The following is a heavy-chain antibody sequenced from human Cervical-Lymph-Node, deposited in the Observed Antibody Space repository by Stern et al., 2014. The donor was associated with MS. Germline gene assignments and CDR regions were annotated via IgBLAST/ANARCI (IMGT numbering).Heavy chain of an antibody. CDR2: IHYSGST. D-gene: IGHD3-16*01. CDR3: ARSDRLWGSFDY. Sequence: VQLVESGPGLVKPSQTLSLTCTVSGGSISSTGYYWSWIRQHPGNGLAWIGYIHYSGSTYYNPSRKSRGTISVDTSKNQFSLNLSSVTAADTALYYCARSDRLWGSFDYWGQGRLVTVSS. V-gene: IGHV4-31*03. CDR1: GGSISSTGYY. J-gene: IGHJ4*02.